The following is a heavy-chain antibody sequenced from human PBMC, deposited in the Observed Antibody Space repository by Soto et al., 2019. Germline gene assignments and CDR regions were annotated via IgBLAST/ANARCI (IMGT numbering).Heavy chain of an antibody. CDR1: GGSISSYY. D-gene: IGHD4-17*01. J-gene: IGHJ4*02. Sequence: SETLSLTCTVSGGSISSYYWSWIRQPPGKGLEWIGYIYYSGKTYYNPSLKSRVTISVDTSKNQFSLKLSSVTAADTAVYYCARDDPTRGFDYWGQGTLVTVSS. CDR3: ARDDPTRGFDY. CDR2: IYYSGKT. V-gene: IGHV4-59*01.